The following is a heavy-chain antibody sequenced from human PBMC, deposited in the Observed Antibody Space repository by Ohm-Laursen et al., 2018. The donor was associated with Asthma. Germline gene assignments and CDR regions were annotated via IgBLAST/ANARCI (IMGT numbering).Heavy chain of an antibody. Sequence: SLRLSCTAPGFTFSSFAIHWVRQPPGKGLEWVAVISYDERSAFYSDSVKGRFTLSRDNSKNMLYLQMNNLQAEDTAVYYCTRDAMPGSGANWARNLFDPWGQGTLVTVPT. D-gene: IGHD3-10*01. CDR3: TRDAMPGSGANWARNLFDP. CDR2: ISYDERSA. V-gene: IGHV3-30*04. CDR1: GFTFSSFA. J-gene: IGHJ5*02.